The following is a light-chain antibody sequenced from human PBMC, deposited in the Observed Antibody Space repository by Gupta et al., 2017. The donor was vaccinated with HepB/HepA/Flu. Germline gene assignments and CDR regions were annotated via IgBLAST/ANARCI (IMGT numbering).Light chain of an antibody. CDR3: AAWDNSLSGL. CDR1: SSNIGSNY. Sequence: QSVLTQPPSASGTPGQRVTISCSGSSSNIGSNYVYWYQQPPGTAPKLLIYRNNQRPSGVPDRFSGSKSGTSASLAISGLRSEDEAEYYCAAWDNSLSGLFGGGTKLTVL. CDR2: RNN. V-gene: IGLV1-47*01. J-gene: IGLJ2*01.